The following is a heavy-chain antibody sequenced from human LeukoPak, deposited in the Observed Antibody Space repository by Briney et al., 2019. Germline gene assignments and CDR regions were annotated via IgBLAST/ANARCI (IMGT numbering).Heavy chain of an antibody. CDR1: GFTFDDYA. CDR2: ISWNSGSI. D-gene: IGHD3-9*01. J-gene: IGHJ4*02. CDR3: ARGADTGYSSDY. V-gene: IGHV3-9*01. Sequence: GRSLRLSCAASGFTFDDYAMHWVRQAPGKGLEWVSGISWNSGSIGYADSVKGRFTISRDNAKNSLYLQMNSLRAEDTALYYCARGADTGYSSDYWGQGTLVTVSS.